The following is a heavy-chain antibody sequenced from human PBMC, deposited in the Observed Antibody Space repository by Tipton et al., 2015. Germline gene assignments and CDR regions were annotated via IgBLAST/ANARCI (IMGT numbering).Heavy chain of an antibody. D-gene: IGHD3/OR15-3a*01. V-gene: IGHV4-59*01. CDR3: ARARGLRAGLVDS. CDR1: GGSIRSYY. CDR2: IHYSGST. Sequence: TLSLTCTVSGGSIRSYYWSWIRQPPGKELEWIGYIHYSGSTNYNPSLKSRVTISVDTSKTQFSLHLSSVTAADTAVYYCARARGLRAGLVDSWGQGTLVTVSS. J-gene: IGHJ4*02.